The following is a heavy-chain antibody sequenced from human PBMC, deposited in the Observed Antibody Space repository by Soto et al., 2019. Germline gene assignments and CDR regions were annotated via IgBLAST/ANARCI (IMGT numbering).Heavy chain of an antibody. Sequence: KPSETLSLTCTVSGGSISSGDYYWSWIRQPPGKGLEWIGYIYYSGSTYYNPSLKSRVTISVDTSKNQFSLKLSSVTAADTAVYYCARCGDYVAFDIWGQGTMVTVSS. D-gene: IGHD4-17*01. CDR1: GGSISSGDYY. V-gene: IGHV4-30-4*01. CDR3: ARCGDYVAFDI. CDR2: IYYSGST. J-gene: IGHJ3*02.